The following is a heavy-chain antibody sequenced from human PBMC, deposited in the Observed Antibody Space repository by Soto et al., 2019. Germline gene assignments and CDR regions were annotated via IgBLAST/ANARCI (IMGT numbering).Heavy chain of an antibody. Sequence: QVQLVQSGAEVKKPGSSVKVSCKASGGTFSSYAISWVRQAPGQGLEWMGGIIPIFGTANYAQKFQGRVTITADKSTSTAYMGLGSLRSEDTAVYYCAEGAVGYSYGPGGGFDYWGQGTLVTVSS. J-gene: IGHJ4*02. CDR1: GGTFSSYA. D-gene: IGHD5-18*01. CDR3: AEGAVGYSYGPGGGFDY. CDR2: IIPIFGTA. V-gene: IGHV1-69*06.